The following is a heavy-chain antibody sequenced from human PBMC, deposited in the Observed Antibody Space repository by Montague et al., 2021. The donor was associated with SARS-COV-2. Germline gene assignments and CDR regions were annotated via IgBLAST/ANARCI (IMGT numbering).Heavy chain of an antibody. CDR1: GFAFNNFA. V-gene: IGHV3-23*01. CDR3: AKQTGAGAIVYWYFDL. Sequence: SLRLSCAASGFAFNNFAMTWVRQPPGKGLEWVPSIFGSSAGTYYADSVKGRFTISRDNSRNTVYLQMNSLRAEDTAKYYCAKQTGAGAIVYWYFDLWGRGTVVSVSS. D-gene: IGHD6-25*01. J-gene: IGHJ2*01. CDR2: IFGSSAGT.